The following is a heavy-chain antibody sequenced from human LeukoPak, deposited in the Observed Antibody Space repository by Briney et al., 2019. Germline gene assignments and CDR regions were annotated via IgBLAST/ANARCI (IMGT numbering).Heavy chain of an antibody. V-gene: IGHV4-34*01. J-gene: IGHJ4*02. CDR1: GGFDNYY. CDR3: AVYGGDWDFDS. D-gene: IGHD2-21*02. CDR2: ITYKGSP. Sequence: PSETLSLTCALYGGFDNYYFMVVRQPPGKGLEWIGEITYKGSPNYNPSLKSRVTISINAPLRQFSLNLRSVTAADTAVYYCAVYGGDWDFDSWGQGTPITVSS.